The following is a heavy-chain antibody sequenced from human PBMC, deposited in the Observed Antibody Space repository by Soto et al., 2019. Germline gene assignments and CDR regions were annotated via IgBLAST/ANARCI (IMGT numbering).Heavy chain of an antibody. V-gene: IGHV1-18*01. CDR2: ISAYNGNT. CDR3: AKIKKLRGYDFPDY. J-gene: IGHJ4*02. CDR1: GYTFTSYG. Sequence: QVQLVQSGAEVKKPGASVKVSCKASGYTFTSYGISWVRQAPGQALEWMGWISAYNGNTNYAQKLQCRVTMPTDTSAGTDRMELRNLRSADTAVYYCAKIKKLRGYDFPDYWGRRTLVTVSS. D-gene: IGHD5-12*01.